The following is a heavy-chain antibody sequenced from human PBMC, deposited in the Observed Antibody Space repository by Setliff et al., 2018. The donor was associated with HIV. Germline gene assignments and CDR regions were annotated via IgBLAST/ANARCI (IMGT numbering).Heavy chain of an antibody. Sequence: ASVKVSCKASGYTVTTYGISWVRQAPGQGLEWMGWFNTETRNPMYAQTFKGRLVFSLDTSVSTAYLQINSLKTEDTAMYYCARVGSYWSTFDYWGQGALVTVSS. J-gene: IGHJ4*02. CDR1: GYTVTTYG. D-gene: IGHD1-26*01. CDR2: FNTETRNP. CDR3: ARVGSYWSTFDY. V-gene: IGHV7-4-1*02.